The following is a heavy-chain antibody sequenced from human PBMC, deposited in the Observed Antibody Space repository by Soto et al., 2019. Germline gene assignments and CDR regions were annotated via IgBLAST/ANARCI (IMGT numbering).Heavy chain of an antibody. CDR1: GFTFSRYA. CDR3: AKGAECICSSTSCLYYFDY. Sequence: EVQVLESGGGLVQPGGSLRLSCVASGFTFSRYAMNWVRQAPGKGLEWVSTISDSGSTYYTDSVKGRFTISRDNTKNTLYLQMHNLRAEDTAVYYCAKGAECICSSTSCLYYFDYWGQGTLVTVSS. V-gene: IGHV3-23*01. D-gene: IGHD2-2*01. CDR2: ISDSGST. J-gene: IGHJ4*02.